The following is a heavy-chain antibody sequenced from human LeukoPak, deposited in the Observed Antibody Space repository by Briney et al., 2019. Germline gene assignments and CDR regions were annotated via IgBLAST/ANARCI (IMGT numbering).Heavy chain of an antibody. D-gene: IGHD4-17*01. J-gene: IGHJ4*02. V-gene: IGHV4-38-2*01. CDR1: GYSISSGYH. Sequence: PSETLSLTCAVSGYSISSGYHWGWIRQPPGKGLEWIGSIYHSGSTYYNPSLKSRVTISVDTSKNQFSLKLSSVTAADTAVYYCASVKSTTYYFDYWGQGTLVIVSS. CDR2: IYHSGST. CDR3: ASVKSTTYYFDY.